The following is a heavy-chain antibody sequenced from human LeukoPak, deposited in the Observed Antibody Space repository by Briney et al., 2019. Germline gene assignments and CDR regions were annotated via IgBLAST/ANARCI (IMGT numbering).Heavy chain of an antibody. CDR2: IYYSGST. V-gene: IGHV4-59*08. D-gene: IGHD3-22*01. Sequence: TSETLSLTCTVSGGSISSYYWSWIRQPPGKGLEWIGYIYYSGSTNYNPSLKSRVTISVDTSKNQFSLKLSSVTAADTAVYYCASRFSSGYFGDYWGQGTLVTVSS. J-gene: IGHJ4*02. CDR3: ASRFSSGYFGDY. CDR1: GGSISSYY.